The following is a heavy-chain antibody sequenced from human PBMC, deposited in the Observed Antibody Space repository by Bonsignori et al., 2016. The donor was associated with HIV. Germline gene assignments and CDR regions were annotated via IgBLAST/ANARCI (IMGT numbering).Heavy chain of an antibody. V-gene: IGHV4-61*02. CDR2: IYTSGST. CDR1: GGSISSGSYY. Sequence: SETLSLTCTVSGGSISSGSYYWSWIRQPAGKGLEWIGRIYTSGSTNYNPSLKSRVTISVDTSKNQFSLKLSSVTAADTAVYYCARVGTNYYDILTGYLAYWYFDLWGRGTLVTVSS. CDR3: ARVGTNYYDILTGYLAYWYFDL. J-gene: IGHJ2*01. D-gene: IGHD3-9*01.